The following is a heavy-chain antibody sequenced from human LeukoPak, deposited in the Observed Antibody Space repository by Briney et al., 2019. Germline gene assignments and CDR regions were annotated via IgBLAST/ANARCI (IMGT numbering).Heavy chain of an antibody. J-gene: IGHJ2*01. D-gene: IGHD6-19*01. CDR1: GGSFSVYT. V-gene: IGHV4-34*01. Sequence: LPETLSPTCAVYGGSFSVYTTGWIRQPPGKGLEWIGGIDHSGSTNYTPSLNSRVTISVDTSKNNFSLWMSSVTPADTPVYYSAGVLEASSGRHWYFGLWGRGTLVTVSS. CDR3: AGVLEASSGRHWYFGL. CDR2: IDHSGST.